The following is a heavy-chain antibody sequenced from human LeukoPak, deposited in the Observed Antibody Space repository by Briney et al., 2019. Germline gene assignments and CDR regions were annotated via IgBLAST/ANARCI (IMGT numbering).Heavy chain of an antibody. CDR2: INHSGST. CDR3: ARASITIFGVVITAPLDY. D-gene: IGHD3-3*01. Sequence: SETLSLTCAVYGGSFSGYYWSWIRQPPGKGLEWIGEINHSGSTNYNPSLKSRVTISVDTSKNQFSLKLSSVTAADTAVYYCARASITIFGVVITAPLDYWGRGTLVTVSS. V-gene: IGHV4-34*01. J-gene: IGHJ4*02. CDR1: GGSFSGYY.